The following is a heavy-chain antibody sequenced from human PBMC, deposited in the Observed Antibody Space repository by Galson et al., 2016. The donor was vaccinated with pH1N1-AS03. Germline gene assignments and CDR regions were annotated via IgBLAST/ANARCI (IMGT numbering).Heavy chain of an antibody. CDR2: ITGGSDTI. D-gene: IGHD2-15*01. V-gene: IGHV3-48*01. CDR3: ARGYCTGGSCYGQFDH. Sequence: SLRLSCAASGFTFRNYNLNWVRQAPGKGLEWISYITGGSDTIFYADSVRGRFTISRDNAKNSVFLQMNSLRPDDTAVYYCARGYCTGGSCYGQFDHLGQGTLVTVSS. CDR1: GFTFRNYN. J-gene: IGHJ4*02.